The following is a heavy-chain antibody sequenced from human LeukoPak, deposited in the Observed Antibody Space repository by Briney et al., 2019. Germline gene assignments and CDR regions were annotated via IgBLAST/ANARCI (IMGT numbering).Heavy chain of an antibody. CDR3: PRGKWPLIIRWFDP. CDR2: ISSSSSYI. J-gene: IGHJ5*02. CDR1: GFTFSSYS. Sequence: GGSLSLSCAATGFTFSSYSMNWVRQAPGKGLEWVSSISSSSSYIYYADSVKGRFTISRDNAKNSLYLQMNSLRAEDTAVYYCPRGKWPLIIRWFDPWGQGTLVTVSS. D-gene: IGHD5-12*01. V-gene: IGHV3-21*01.